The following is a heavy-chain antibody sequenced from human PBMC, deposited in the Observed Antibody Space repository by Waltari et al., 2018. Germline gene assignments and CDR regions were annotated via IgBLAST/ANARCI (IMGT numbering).Heavy chain of an antibody. CDR3: ARGSRLGGSVF. V-gene: IGHV3-66*02. Sequence: EVRLMESGGGLVQPGGSLRLSCVASGFGVTNHYMTWFRPAPGKGPEWVSIIYVGGGTYYADSVKGRFTVSRDSSANSLYLQMNNLRIDDTAVYYCARGSRLGGSVFWGQGTLVTVSS. J-gene: IGHJ4*02. D-gene: IGHD3-16*01. CDR1: GFGVTNHY. CDR2: IYVGGGT.